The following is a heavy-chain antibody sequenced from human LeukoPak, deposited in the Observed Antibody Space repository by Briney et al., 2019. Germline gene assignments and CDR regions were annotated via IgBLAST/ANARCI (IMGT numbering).Heavy chain of an antibody. V-gene: IGHV3-11*01. D-gene: IGHD5-12*01. J-gene: IGHJ6*03. CDR2: ISNRGTTI. Sequence: GGSLRLSCAASGFTFSDYSMSWIRQAPGKGLEWVSYISNRGTTIYYADSVKGRFTVSRDNAKNSLYLHMNSLRAEDTAVYYCGRAKEDYSGYGTYEQYYYFYMDVWGKGTTVTVSS. CDR1: GFTFSDYS. CDR3: GRAKEDYSGYGTYEQYYYFYMDV.